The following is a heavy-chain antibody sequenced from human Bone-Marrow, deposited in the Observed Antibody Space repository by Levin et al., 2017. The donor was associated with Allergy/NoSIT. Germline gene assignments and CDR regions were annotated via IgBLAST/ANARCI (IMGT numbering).Heavy chain of an antibody. CDR2: ISSASSYV. D-gene: IGHD3-22*01. V-gene: IGHV3-21*06. CDR1: GFIFSRYS. J-gene: IGHJ1*01. Sequence: GGSLRLSCAASGFIFSRYSMYWVRQAPGKGLEWVSSISSASSYVEYADSVKGRFTISRDNAKSFMYLEMNSLRVEDTGIYYCATRTTMMVDWGQGTQVTVSS. CDR3: ATRTTMMVD.